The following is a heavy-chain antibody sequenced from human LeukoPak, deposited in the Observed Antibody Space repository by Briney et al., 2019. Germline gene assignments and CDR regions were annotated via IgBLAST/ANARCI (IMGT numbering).Heavy chain of an antibody. CDR3: ASYYDSSGYQHYFDY. CDR1: GYTFTGHY. D-gene: IGHD3-22*01. V-gene: IGHV1-2*02. J-gene: IGHJ4*02. CDR2: INPNSGDT. Sequence: ASVKVSCKASGYTFTGHYMHWVRQAPGQGLEWMGWINPNSGDTNYAQKFQGRVIMTRDTSISTAYMELSRLRSDDTAVYYCASYYDSSGYQHYFDYWGQGTLATVSS.